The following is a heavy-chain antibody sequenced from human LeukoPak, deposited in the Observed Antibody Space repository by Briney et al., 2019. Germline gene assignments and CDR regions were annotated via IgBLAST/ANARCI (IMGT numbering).Heavy chain of an antibody. CDR2: INANSGGT. CDR1: GYIFTGYY. CDR3: ARDQGYSGYAPHDY. Sequence: ASVKVSCKASGYIFTGYYMHWVRQAPGQGLEWMGWINANSGGTSYAQKFQGRVTMTRDMSTSTVYMELSSLRSEDTAVYYCARDQGYSGYAPHDYWGQGTLVTVSS. V-gene: IGHV1-2*02. J-gene: IGHJ4*02. D-gene: IGHD5-12*01.